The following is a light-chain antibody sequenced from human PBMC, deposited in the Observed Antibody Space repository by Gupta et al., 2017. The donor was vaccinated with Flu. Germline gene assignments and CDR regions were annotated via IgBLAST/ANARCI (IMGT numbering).Light chain of an antibody. CDR2: MVS. V-gene: IGKV2-30*01. CDR1: QSLVYSDGHTY. J-gene: IGKJ3*01. Sequence: DVVMTQSPLSLPVTLGQPASISCRSSQSLVYSDGHTYLNWFHQRPGQSPRRLISMVSNRDSGVPDSFSGSGSGAEFTLRISSGEPEDVGVCYCMQSNHCPGTFGHGTIVDIK. CDR3: MQSNHCPGT.